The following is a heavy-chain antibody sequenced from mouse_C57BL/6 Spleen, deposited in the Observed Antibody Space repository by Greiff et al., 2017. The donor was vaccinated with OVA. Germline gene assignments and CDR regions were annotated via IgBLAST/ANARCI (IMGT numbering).Heavy chain of an antibody. CDR1: GYTFTEYT. D-gene: IGHD2-4*01. CDR3: ARHEGGYYDYDWYFDV. Sequence: QVQLKESGAELVKPGASVKLSCKASGYTFTEYTIHWVKQRSGQGLEWIGWFYPGSGSIKYNEKFKDKATLTADKSSSTVYMELSRLTSEDSAVYFCARHEGGYYDYDWYFDVWGTGTTVTVSS. CDR2: FYPGSGSI. J-gene: IGHJ1*03. V-gene: IGHV1-62-2*01.